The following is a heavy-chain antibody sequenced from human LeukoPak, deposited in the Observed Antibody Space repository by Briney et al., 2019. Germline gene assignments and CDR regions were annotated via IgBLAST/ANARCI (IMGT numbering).Heavy chain of an antibody. CDR2: IYYSGST. Sequence: PSETLSLTCTVSGDSISSYYWTWIRQPPGKGLEWLGPIYYSGSTNYNSSLKSRVTISLDPSKNQFSLRLNSVTAAGTAVYYCARGQISGWNAYYFDYWGQGTLVTVSS. CDR1: GDSISSYY. D-gene: IGHD6-19*01. J-gene: IGHJ4*02. CDR3: ARGQISGWNAYYFDY. V-gene: IGHV4-59*01.